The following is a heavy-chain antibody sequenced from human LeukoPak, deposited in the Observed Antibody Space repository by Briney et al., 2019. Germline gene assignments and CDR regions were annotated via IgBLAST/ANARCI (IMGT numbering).Heavy chain of an antibody. CDR1: GFAFDDYA. Sequence: GGSLRLSCAASGFAFDDYAMSWVRQAPGKGLEWVSGISWNSGSIGYADSVKGRFTISRDNAKNSLYLQMNSLRAEDTALYYCAKGGGYYYPGHAFDIWGQGTMVTVSS. CDR2: ISWNSGSI. CDR3: AKGGGYYYPGHAFDI. J-gene: IGHJ3*02. D-gene: IGHD3-10*01. V-gene: IGHV3-9*01.